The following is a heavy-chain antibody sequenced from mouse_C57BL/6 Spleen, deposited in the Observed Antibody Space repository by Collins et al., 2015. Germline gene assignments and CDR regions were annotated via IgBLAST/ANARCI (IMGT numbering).Heavy chain of an antibody. Sequence: QVQLQQPGTELVKPGASVKLSCKASGYTFTSYWMHWVKQRPGQGLEWIGNINPSNGGTNYNEKFKSKATLTVDKSSSTAYMQLSSLTSEDSAVYYCARWDLLLRPGTYYAMDYWGQGTSVTVSS. D-gene: IGHD1-1*01. V-gene: IGHV1-53*01. J-gene: IGHJ4*01. CDR1: GYTFTSYW. CDR2: INPSNGGT. CDR3: ARWDLLLRPGTYYAMDY.